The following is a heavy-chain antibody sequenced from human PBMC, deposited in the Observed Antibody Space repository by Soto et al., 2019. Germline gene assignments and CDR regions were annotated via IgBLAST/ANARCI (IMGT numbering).Heavy chain of an antibody. D-gene: IGHD2-15*01. V-gene: IGHV4-30-4*02. J-gene: IGHJ6*02. CDR1: GGSISSGDYY. CDR2: IYYSGST. Sequence: SETLSLTCTVSGGSISSGDYYWSWIRQPPGKGLEWIGYIYYSGSTYYNPSLKSRVTISVDTSKHQFSLKLRSVTAADTAMYYCARDPKSGGGPYYGMDVWGQGTTVTVSS. CDR3: ARDPKSGGGPYYGMDV.